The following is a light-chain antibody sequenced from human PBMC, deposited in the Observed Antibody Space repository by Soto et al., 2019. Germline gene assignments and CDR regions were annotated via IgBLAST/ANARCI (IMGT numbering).Light chain of an antibody. J-gene: IGLJ1*01. Sequence: SALTQPPSGSGSPGQSVTISCTGTSSDVGSYNRVSWYQQPPGTAPKLMIYEVSDRPSGVPDRFSGSKSGNTASLTISGLQAEDEADYYCSSYTSSSTYVFGTGTKVTVL. CDR2: EVS. V-gene: IGLV2-18*02. CDR1: SSDVGSYNR. CDR3: SSYTSSSTYV.